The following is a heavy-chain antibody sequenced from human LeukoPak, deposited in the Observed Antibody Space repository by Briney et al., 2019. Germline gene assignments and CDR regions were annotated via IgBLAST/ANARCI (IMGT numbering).Heavy chain of an antibody. V-gene: IGHV1-2*02. CDR1: GYTFTGYY. D-gene: IGHD3-22*01. Sequence: ASVKVSCKASGYTFTGYYMHWVRQAPGQGLESMGWINPNSGGTNYAQKSQGRVTMTRDTSISTAYMELSRLRSDDTAVYYCARGGITMIVVATFAYWGQGTLVTVSS. J-gene: IGHJ4*02. CDR2: INPNSGGT. CDR3: ARGGITMIVVATFAY.